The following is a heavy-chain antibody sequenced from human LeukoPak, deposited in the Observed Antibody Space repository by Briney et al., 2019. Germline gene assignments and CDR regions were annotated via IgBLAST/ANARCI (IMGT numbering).Heavy chain of an antibody. Sequence: PGGSLRLSCAASGFTFSSYWMRWVRQAPGKGREWVANIKQDGSEKYYADSVKGLFTISRDNAKNSLYLQMNSLRAEDTAVYYCARDAAYGYSSGWYGFFDRWFDPWGQGTLVTVSS. CDR2: IKQDGSEK. J-gene: IGHJ5*02. D-gene: IGHD6-19*01. CDR3: ARDAAYGYSSGWYGFFDRWFDP. V-gene: IGHV3-7*01. CDR1: GFTFSSYW.